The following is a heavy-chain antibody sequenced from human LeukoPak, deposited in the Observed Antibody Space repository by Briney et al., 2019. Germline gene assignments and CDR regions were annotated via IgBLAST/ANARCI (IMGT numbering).Heavy chain of an antibody. D-gene: IGHD6-19*01. Sequence: SETLSLTCAVYGGSFSGYYWSWIRQPPGKGLEWIGEINHGGSTNYNPSLKSRVTISLDTSKNQFSLKLSFVTTADTAVYYCARALAYSSGGSCTRGYNWFDPWGQGTLVTVPS. V-gene: IGHV4-34*01. CDR3: ARALAYSSGGSCTRGYNWFDP. CDR1: GGSFSGYY. J-gene: IGHJ5*02. CDR2: INHGGST.